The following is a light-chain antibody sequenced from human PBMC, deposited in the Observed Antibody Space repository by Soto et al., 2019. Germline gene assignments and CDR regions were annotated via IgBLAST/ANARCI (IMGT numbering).Light chain of an antibody. CDR1: QSVSSN. Sequence: EIVMTQSPATLSVSPGERATLSCRASQSVSSNLAWYQRKPGQAPRLLIYGASTRATGIPARVSGSGSGTXXTXXXXXXXXXXXAVXYCXQYNNWPWTFGQGTKV. J-gene: IGKJ1*01. V-gene: IGKV3-15*01. CDR3: XQYNNWPWT. CDR2: GAS.